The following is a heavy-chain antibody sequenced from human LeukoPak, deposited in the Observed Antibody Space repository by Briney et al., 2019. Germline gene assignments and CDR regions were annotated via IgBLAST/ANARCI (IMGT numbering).Heavy chain of an antibody. J-gene: IGHJ4*02. CDR2: IRSKGNTYGT. V-gene: IGHV3-73*01. CDR3: TGASAMY. CDR1: GFDFSDSS. Sequence: GGSLKLSCATSGFDFSDSSMHWVRQASGNGLEWVARIRSKGNTYGTAYAASVKGRFSISRDDSKNTAYLQMNSLKTEDTAFYYCTGASAMYWGQGTLVTVSS.